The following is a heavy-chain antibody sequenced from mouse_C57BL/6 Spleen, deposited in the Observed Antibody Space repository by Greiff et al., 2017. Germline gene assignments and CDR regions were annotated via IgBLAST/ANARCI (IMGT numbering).Heavy chain of an antibody. CDR3: ARDRYGSSRGNAMDY. D-gene: IGHD1-1*01. CDR2: ISDGGSYT. V-gene: IGHV5-4*01. J-gene: IGHJ4*01. Sequence: EVQLQESGGGLVKPGGSLKLSCAASGFTFSSYAMSWVRQTPEKRLEWVATISDGGSYTYYPDNVKGRFTISRDNAKNNLYLQMSHLKSEDTAMYYCARDRYGSSRGNAMDYWGQGTSVTVSS. CDR1: GFTFSSYA.